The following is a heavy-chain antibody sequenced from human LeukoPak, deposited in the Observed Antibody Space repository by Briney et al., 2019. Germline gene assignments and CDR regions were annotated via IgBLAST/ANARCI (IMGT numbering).Heavy chain of an antibody. CDR2: ISSSSYI. V-gene: IGHV3-21*01. J-gene: IGHJ3*02. CDR1: GFTFSSYS. CDR3: ARVEAQDDAFDI. D-gene: IGHD5-24*01. Sequence: GGSLRLSCAASGFTFSSYSMNWVRQAPGKGLEWVSSISSSSYIYYADSVKGRFTISRDNAKNSLYLQMNSLRAEDTAVYYCARVEAQDDAFDIWGQGTMVTVSS.